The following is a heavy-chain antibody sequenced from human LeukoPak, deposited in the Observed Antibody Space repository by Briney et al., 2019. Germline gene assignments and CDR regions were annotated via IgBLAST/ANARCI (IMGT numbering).Heavy chain of an antibody. D-gene: IGHD1-20*01. CDR2: INPKSGGT. CDR3: AREGPTYNWKRDWFDP. CDR1: GGTFSSYA. Sequence: ASVKVSCKASGGTFSSYAISWVRQAPGQGLEWMGWINPKSGGTNYAQKFQGRVTMTRDTSISTAYMELSRLRSDDTAVYYCAREGPTYNWKRDWFDPWGQGTLVTVSS. J-gene: IGHJ5*02. V-gene: IGHV1-2*02.